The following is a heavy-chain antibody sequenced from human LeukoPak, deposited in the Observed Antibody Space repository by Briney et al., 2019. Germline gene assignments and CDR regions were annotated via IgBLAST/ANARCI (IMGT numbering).Heavy chain of an antibody. CDR3: ARDIGYFYFDY. J-gene: IGHJ4*02. CDR1: GGSIRRYY. Sequence: SETLSLTCAVSGGSIRRYYWSWVRQPAGKGLEWIGRFSSSGSTNHDPSLKSRVTMSVDTSKNQFSLKLSSVTAADTAVYYCARDIGYFYFDYWGQGILVTVSS. D-gene: IGHD3-22*01. CDR2: FSSSGST. V-gene: IGHV4-4*07.